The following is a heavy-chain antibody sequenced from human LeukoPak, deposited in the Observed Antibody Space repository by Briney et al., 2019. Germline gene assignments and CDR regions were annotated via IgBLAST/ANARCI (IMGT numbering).Heavy chain of an antibody. J-gene: IGHJ5*02. CDR2: ISYDGSNK. CDR1: GFTFSSYA. D-gene: IGHD3-3*01. V-gene: IGHV3-30-3*01. CDR3: AREAPYYDFWSGYFRPERINWFDP. Sequence: GGSLRLSCAASGFTFSSYAMSWVRQAPGKGLEWVAVISYDGSNKYYADSVKGRFTISRDNSKNTLYLQMNSLRAEDTAVYYCAREAPYYDFWSGYFRPERINWFDPWGQGTLVTVSS.